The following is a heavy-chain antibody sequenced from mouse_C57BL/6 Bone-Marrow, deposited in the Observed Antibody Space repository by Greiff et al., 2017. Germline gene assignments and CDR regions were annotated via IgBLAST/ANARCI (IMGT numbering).Heavy chain of an antibody. J-gene: IGHJ3*01. CDR3: TPYDYDGAWFAY. V-gene: IGHV14-4*01. Sequence: EVQLQQSGAELVRPGASVKLSCTASGFNIKDDYMHWVKQRPEQGLEWIGWIDPENGDTEYASKFQGKATITADTSSNTAYLQLSSLTSEDTAVYYCTPYDYDGAWFAYWCQGTLVTVSA. CDR1: GFNIKDDY. CDR2: IDPENGDT. D-gene: IGHD2-4*01.